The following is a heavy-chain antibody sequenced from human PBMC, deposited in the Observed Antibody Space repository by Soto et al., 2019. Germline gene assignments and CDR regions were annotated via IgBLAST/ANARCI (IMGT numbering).Heavy chain of an antibody. CDR1: GGTFSSNS. Sequence: QVQLVQSGAEVKRPGSSVKVSCKASGGTFSSNSINWVRQAPGQGLEWMGSIIPLFGTTDYAQNFQGRVTISADKFTNTAYMELSSLRSEDTAVYFCARAVLSSSRPSYYEYGMDVWGLGTTVTVSS. CDR3: ARAVLSSSRPSYYEYGMDV. J-gene: IGHJ6*02. CDR2: IIPLFGTT. V-gene: IGHV1-69*06. D-gene: IGHD3-16*01.